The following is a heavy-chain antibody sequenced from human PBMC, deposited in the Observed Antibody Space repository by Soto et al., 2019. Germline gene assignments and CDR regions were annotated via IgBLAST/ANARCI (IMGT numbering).Heavy chain of an antibody. V-gene: IGHV4-59*12. CDR2: IDHSGTT. Sequence: SETLSLTCTVSGGSISSYYWSWIRQPPGKGLEWIGEIDHSGTTNYNPSLNSRVTISLDRSKNQFSLGLSSVAAADTAVYFCARGKFYAFDIWGQGTMVTVSS. J-gene: IGHJ3*02. CDR1: GGSISSYY. CDR3: ARGKFYAFDI.